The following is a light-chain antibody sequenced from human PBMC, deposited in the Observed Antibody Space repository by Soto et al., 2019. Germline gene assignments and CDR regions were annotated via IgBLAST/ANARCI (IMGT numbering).Light chain of an antibody. CDR2: EVA. CDR3: SSYAGGNKLV. V-gene: IGLV2-8*01. J-gene: IGLJ1*01. CDR1: SSDLGASDS. Sequence: QSALTQPPSASGSPGQSVTISCTGTSSDLGASDSVSWYQQHPGKAPKLMTYEVANRPSGVPDRFSGSKSGNTASLTVSGLQADDEADYYCSSYAGGNKLVFGTGTKLTVL.